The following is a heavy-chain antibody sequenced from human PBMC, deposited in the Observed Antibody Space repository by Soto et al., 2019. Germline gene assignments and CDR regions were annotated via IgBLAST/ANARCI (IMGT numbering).Heavy chain of an antibody. J-gene: IGHJ4*02. CDR3: ARATSGSPCNDY. Sequence: QVQLQESGPGLVKPSQTLSLTCTVSGGSISSGGYFWSWIRQHPGTGLEWLGYIYYSGSTYYNPYLKSRVPLSVDTSKNQFSLTVSSVTAADTAVDYCARATSGSPCNDYWGQGTLVTVSS. V-gene: IGHV4-31*03. CDR1: GGSISSGGYF. CDR2: IYYSGST. D-gene: IGHD1-26*01.